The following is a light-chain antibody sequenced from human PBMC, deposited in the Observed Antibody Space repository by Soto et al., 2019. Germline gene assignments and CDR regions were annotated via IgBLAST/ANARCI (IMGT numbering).Light chain of an antibody. CDR1: QSVSSN. Sequence: EIVMTQSPATLSVSPGERATLSCRASQSVSSNLAWYQQKPGRAPRLLIYGASTRAPGIPARFSGSGSGTEHTLTISSLQSEDFAIYYCQQYNNWPPITFGQGPKVDIK. CDR3: QQYNNWPPIT. CDR2: GAS. V-gene: IGKV3-15*01. J-gene: IGKJ1*01.